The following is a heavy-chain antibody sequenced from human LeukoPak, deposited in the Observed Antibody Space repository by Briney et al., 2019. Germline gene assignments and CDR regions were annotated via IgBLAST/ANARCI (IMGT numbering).Heavy chain of an antibody. J-gene: IGHJ4*02. Sequence: SETLSLTCAVYGGSFSGYYWSWIRQPPGKGLEWIGEINHSGSTNYNPSLKSRVTISVDTSKNQFSLKLSSVTAADTAVYYCARHSTCCSSTSCYDYWGQGTLVTVSS. CDR1: GGSFSGYY. D-gene: IGHD2-2*01. CDR2: INHSGST. CDR3: ARHSTCCSSTSCYDY. V-gene: IGHV4-34*01.